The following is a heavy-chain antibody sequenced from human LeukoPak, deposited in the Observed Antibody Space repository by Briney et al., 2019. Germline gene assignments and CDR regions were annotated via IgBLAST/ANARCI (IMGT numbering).Heavy chain of an antibody. CDR3: AKDIQRGFWSGSGAFDI. V-gene: IGHV3-30-3*01. Sequence: PGGSLRLSCAASGFTFSSYAMHWVRQAPGKGLEWVAVISYDGSNKYYADSVKGRFTISRDNAKNSLCLQMNSLRAEDMALYYCAKDIQRGFWSGSGAFDIWGQGTMVTVSS. CDR1: GFTFSSYA. CDR2: ISYDGSNK. D-gene: IGHD3-3*01. J-gene: IGHJ3*02.